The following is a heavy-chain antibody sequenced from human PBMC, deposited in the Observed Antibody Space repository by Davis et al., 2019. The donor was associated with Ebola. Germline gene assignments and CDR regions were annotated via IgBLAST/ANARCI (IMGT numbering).Heavy chain of an antibody. V-gene: IGHV3-23*01. Sequence: GESLKISCAASGFTFTNAWMNWVRQAPGKGLEWVSGISRTGGSTYYAHSVKGRFTISRDNSKNTLYLQMNSLRAEDTAVSYVATADGRGPFYSYGMDVWGQGTTVTVSS. D-gene: IGHD5-12*01. CDR2: ISRTGGST. CDR3: ATADGRGPFYSYGMDV. J-gene: IGHJ6*02. CDR1: GFTFTNAW.